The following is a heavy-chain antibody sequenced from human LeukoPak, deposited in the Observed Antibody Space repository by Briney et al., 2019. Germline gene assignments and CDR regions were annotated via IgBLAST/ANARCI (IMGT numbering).Heavy chain of an antibody. CDR2: VSYDGNNE. CDR1: GFTFSPYA. V-gene: IGHV3-30*04. J-gene: IGHJ4*02. CDR3: ARDSERRASLDY. D-gene: IGHD1-1*01. Sequence: GGSLRLSCAASGFTFSPYAMHWLRQAPGKGLEWVAFVSYDGNNEYYADSVKGRFTISRGNSKNTLYLQMNSLRAEDTAVYYCARDSERRASLDYWGQGTLVTVSS.